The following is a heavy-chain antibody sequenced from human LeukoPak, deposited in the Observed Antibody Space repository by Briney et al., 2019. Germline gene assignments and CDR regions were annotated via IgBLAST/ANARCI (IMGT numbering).Heavy chain of an antibody. J-gene: IGHJ4*02. Sequence: GGSLRLSCAASGFTFSDYYMSWIRQAPGKGLEWVSYISSSGSTIYYADSVKGRFTISRDNAKNSLYLQMNSLRAEDTAVYYCARDVPVYYYDSSGYYQGSFDYWGQGTLVTVSS. D-gene: IGHD3-22*01. CDR1: GFTFSDYY. V-gene: IGHV3-11*04. CDR3: ARDVPVYYYDSSGYYQGSFDY. CDR2: ISSSGSTI.